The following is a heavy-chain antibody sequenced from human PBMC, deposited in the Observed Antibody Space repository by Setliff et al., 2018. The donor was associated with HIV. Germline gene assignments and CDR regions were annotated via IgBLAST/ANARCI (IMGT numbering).Heavy chain of an antibody. V-gene: IGHV4-59*01. D-gene: IGHD3-16*01. CDR1: GGSIRSYY. CDR3: ARAGGGGRWLHLSYWYFDL. Sequence: KPSETLSLTCTVSGGSIRSYYWSWIRQPPGKGLEWIGYIYYSGSTNYNPSPKSRVTISVDTSKNQFSLKLSSVTAADTAVYYCARAGGGGRWLHLSYWYFDLWGRGTLGTVPQ. CDR2: IYYSGST. J-gene: IGHJ2*01.